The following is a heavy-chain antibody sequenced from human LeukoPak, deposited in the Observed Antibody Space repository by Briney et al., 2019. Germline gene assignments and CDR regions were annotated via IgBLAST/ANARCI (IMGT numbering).Heavy chain of an antibody. V-gene: IGHV3-7*04. D-gene: IGHD1-26*01. CDR1: GFTFSSYW. CDR2: IKQDGSEK. CDR3: ARGWDYDAFDI. J-gene: IGHJ3*02. Sequence: GGSLRLSCAASGFTFSSYWMSWVRQAPGKGLEWVANIKQDGSEKYYVDSVKGRFTISRDNAKNSLYLQMNSLRAEDAAVYYCARGWDYDAFDIWGQGTMVTVSS.